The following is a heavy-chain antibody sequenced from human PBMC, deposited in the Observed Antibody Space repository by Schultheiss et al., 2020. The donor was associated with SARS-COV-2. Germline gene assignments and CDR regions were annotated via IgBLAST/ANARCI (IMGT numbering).Heavy chain of an antibody. D-gene: IGHD4-17*01. J-gene: IGHJ6*02. Sequence: SVKVSCKASGYIFASYAISWVRQAPGQGLEWMGGIIPIFGTANYAQKFQGRVTITADKSTSTAYMELSSLRSEDTAVYYCARGPVTTDIDYYYYGMDVWGQGTTVTVSS. CDR2: IIPIFGTA. CDR3: ARGPVTTDIDYYYYGMDV. CDR1: GYIFASYA. V-gene: IGHV1-69*06.